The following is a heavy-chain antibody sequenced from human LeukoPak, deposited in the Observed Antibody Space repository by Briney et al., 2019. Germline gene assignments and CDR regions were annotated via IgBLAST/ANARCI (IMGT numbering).Heavy chain of an antibody. J-gene: IGHJ5*02. Sequence: PSETLSLTCTVSGGSISSGGYYWSWIRQPPGKGLEWIGYIYHSGSTYYNPSLKSRVTISVDRSKNQFSLELSSVTAADTAVYYCARYCSSTSCYETGNWFDPWGQGTLVTVSS. CDR3: ARYCSSTSCYETGNWFDP. V-gene: IGHV4-30-2*01. D-gene: IGHD2-2*01. CDR2: IYHSGST. CDR1: GGSISSGGYY.